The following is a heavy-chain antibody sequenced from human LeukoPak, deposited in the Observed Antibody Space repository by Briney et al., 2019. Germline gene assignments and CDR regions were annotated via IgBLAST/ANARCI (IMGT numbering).Heavy chain of an antibody. J-gene: IGHJ6*02. Sequence: ASVKVSCKASGYTFTSYGISWVRQAPGQGLEWMGWISAYNGNTNYAQKLQGRVTMTTDTSTSTAYMELRSLRSDDTAVYYCARDLWSPKEIVGAPPDGMDVWGQGITVTVSS. CDR2: ISAYNGNT. CDR1: GYTFTSYG. V-gene: IGHV1-18*01. CDR3: ARDLWSPKEIVGAPPDGMDV. D-gene: IGHD1-26*01.